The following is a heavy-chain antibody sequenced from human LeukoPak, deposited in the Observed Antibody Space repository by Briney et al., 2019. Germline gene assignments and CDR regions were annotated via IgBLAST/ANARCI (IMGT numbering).Heavy chain of an antibody. D-gene: IGHD3-22*01. V-gene: IGHV1-69*05. CDR1: GGTFSSYA. CDR2: LIPIFGTA. CDR3: ARDLGYYDSSGYYYEGSDY. Sequence: SVKVSCKASGGTFSSYAISWVRQAPGQGLEWMGGLIPIFGTANYAQKFQGRVTITTDESTSTAYMELSSLRSEDTAVYYCARDLGYYDSSGYYYEGSDYWGQGTLVTVSS. J-gene: IGHJ4*02.